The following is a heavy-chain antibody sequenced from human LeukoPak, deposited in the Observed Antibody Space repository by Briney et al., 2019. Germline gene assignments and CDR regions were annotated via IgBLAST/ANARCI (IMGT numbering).Heavy chain of an antibody. Sequence: PSETLSLTCTVSGGSVSSGTYYWSWIRQPPGTGLEWIGYIYYTGSTNYNPSLKSRLTISVDTSKNQFSLKLSSVTAADTAVYYCARRGGSGRSFDYWGQGTLVTVSS. V-gene: IGHV4-61*01. D-gene: IGHD3-10*01. CDR1: GGSVSSGTYY. J-gene: IGHJ4*02. CDR2: IYYTGST. CDR3: ARRGGSGRSFDY.